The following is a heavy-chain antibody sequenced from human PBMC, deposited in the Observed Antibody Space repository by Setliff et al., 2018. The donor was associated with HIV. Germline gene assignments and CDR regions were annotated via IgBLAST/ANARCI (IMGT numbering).Heavy chain of an antibody. CDR2: IYHGGST. Sequence: SETLSLTCAVSGGSISSSNWWSWVRQPPGKGLEWIGEIYHGGSTNYNPSLKSRVTISVDKSNNQFSLKLSSVTAADTAVYYCALRDSSGWYNYFMDVWGKGTTVTAP. CDR1: GGSISSSNW. J-gene: IGHJ6*03. D-gene: IGHD6-19*01. CDR3: ALRDSSGWYNYFMDV. V-gene: IGHV4-4*02.